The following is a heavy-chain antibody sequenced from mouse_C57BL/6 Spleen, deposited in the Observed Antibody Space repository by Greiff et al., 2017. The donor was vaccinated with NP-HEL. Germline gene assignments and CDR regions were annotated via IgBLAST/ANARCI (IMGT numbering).Heavy chain of an antibody. D-gene: IGHD2-3*01. CDR3: ARNRYDGYYEPDY. Sequence: EVHLVESGPELVKPGASVKISCKASGYSFTGYYMNWVKQSPEKSLEWIGEINPSTGGTTYNQKFKAKATLTVDKSSSTAYMQLKSLTSEDSAVYYCARNRYDGYYEPDYWGQGTTLTVSS. CDR2: INPSTGGT. CDR1: GYSFTGYY. V-gene: IGHV1-42*01. J-gene: IGHJ2*01.